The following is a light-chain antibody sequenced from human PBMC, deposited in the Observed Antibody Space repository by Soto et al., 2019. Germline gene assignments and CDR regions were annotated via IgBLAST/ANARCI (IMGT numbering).Light chain of an antibody. CDR1: QSVSSN. V-gene: IGKV3-15*01. J-gene: IGKJ2*01. CDR3: QQYNNWPPYT. Sequence: EIVMPQSPAPLSVSPGERATLSCRASQSVSSNLAWYQQKPVQAPRLLIYGASTRATGIPARFSGSGSGTDFTLTSSSLQSADFAVYYCQQYNNWPPYTFGQGTKLESK. CDR2: GAS.